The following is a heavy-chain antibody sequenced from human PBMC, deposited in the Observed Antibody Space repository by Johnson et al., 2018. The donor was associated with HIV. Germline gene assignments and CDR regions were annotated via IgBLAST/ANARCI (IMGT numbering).Heavy chain of an antibody. CDR3: AKADDSSGFDAFDI. Sequence: VQLVESGGGLIQPGGSLRLSCAASGFTVSSNYMSWVRQAPGKGLEWVCGITWNGGTTGYADSVKGRFTMSRDNANHSLYLQMNSLRAEDTAVYYCAKADDSSGFDAFDIWGQGTMVTVSS. J-gene: IGHJ3*02. CDR1: GFTVSSNY. V-gene: IGHV3-66*03. D-gene: IGHD3-22*01. CDR2: TWNGGTT.